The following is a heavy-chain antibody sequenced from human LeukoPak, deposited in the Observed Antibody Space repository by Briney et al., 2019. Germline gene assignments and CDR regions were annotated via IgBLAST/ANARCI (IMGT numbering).Heavy chain of an antibody. CDR1: GGSFSGCY. J-gene: IGHJ4*02. D-gene: IGHD6-6*01. CDR3: ARGYSSSSNKGYDY. V-gene: IGHV4-34*01. Sequence: SETLSLTCAVYGGSFSGCYWSWIRQPPGKGLEWIGEINHSGSTNYNPSLKSRVTISVDTSKNQFSLKLSSVTAADTAVYYCARGYSSSSNKGYDYWGQGTLVTVSS. CDR2: INHSGST.